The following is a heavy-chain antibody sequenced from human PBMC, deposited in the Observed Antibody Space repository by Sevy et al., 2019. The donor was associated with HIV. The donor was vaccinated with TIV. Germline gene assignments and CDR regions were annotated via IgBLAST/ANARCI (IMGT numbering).Heavy chain of an antibody. CDR3: ARSHLAFCGGDCFSPYYSDS. Sequence: SETLSLTCRVSGGSIRSYYWNWIRQPPGKGLERIGYIYSSGSSNYNPSLKSRVTISVDMSKNQFSLKLSSVTAADTAVYYCARSHLAFCGGDCFSPYYSDSWGQGTLVTVSS. V-gene: IGHV4-59*01. CDR2: IYSSGSS. D-gene: IGHD2-21*01. J-gene: IGHJ4*02. CDR1: GGSIRSYY.